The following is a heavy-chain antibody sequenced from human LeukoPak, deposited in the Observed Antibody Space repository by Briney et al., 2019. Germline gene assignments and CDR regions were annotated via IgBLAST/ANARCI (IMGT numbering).Heavy chain of an antibody. D-gene: IGHD1-26*01. CDR1: GGSFSGYY. CDR3: ARHSGLGAYNWFDP. J-gene: IGHJ5*02. CDR2: IYYSGST. Sequence: SETLSLTCAVYGGSFSGYYWSWIRQPPGKGLEWIGYIYYSGSTNYNPSLKSRVTISVDTSKNQFSLKLSSVTAADTAVYYCARHSGLGAYNWFDPWGQGTLVTVSS. V-gene: IGHV4-59*08.